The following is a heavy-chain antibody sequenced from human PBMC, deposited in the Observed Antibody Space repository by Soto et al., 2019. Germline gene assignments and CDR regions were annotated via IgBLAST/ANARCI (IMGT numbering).Heavy chain of an antibody. D-gene: IGHD3-10*01. CDR3: AKGEKITMVRGVPIDAFDI. CDR2: ISGSGGST. Sequence: LRLSCAASGFTFSSYAMSWVRQAPGKGLEWVSAISGSGGSTYYADSVKGRFTISRDNSKITLYLQMNSLRAEDTAVYYCAKGEKITMVRGVPIDAFDIWGQGTMVTVSS. J-gene: IGHJ3*02. V-gene: IGHV3-23*01. CDR1: GFTFSSYA.